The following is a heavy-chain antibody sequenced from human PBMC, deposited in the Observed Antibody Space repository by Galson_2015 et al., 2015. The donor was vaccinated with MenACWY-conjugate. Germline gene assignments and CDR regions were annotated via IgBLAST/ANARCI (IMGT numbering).Heavy chain of an antibody. D-gene: IGHD2-21*01. CDR3: ARGGATGGAFRY. CDR2: IKQDGSEK. J-gene: IGHJ4*02. CDR1: GFTFSSFW. Sequence: SLRLSCAASGFTFSSFWMSWVRQAPGKGLECVANIKQDGSEKYYVDSVKGRFTISRDNAQNSLYPQINSLRAEDTAVYYCARGGATGGAFRYWGQGTLVTVSS. V-gene: IGHV3-7*03.